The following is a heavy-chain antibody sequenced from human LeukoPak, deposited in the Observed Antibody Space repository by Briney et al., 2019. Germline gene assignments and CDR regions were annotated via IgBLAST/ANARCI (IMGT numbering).Heavy chain of an antibody. CDR3: ARTWIQAPFDY. V-gene: IGHV4-34*01. CDR2: INHSGST. D-gene: IGHD5-18*01. CDR1: GGSFSGYY. Sequence: PSETLSLTCAVYGGSFSGYYWSWIRQPPGQGMEWIGEINHSGSTNYNPSLKSRVTISVDTSKNQFSLKLSSVTAADTAVYYCARTWIQAPFDYWDQGTLVNVSS. J-gene: IGHJ4*02.